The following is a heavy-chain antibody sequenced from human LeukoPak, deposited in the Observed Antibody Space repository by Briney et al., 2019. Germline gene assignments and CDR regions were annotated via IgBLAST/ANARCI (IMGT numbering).Heavy chain of an antibody. V-gene: IGHV4-59*08. CDR1: GGSIGTYF. J-gene: IGHJ6*03. Sequence: PSETLSLTCTVSGGSIGTYFWSWVRQSPGTGLEWIGYIYVTGTRYNPYLQSRVTISVDRSRNQFFLKMTSVTAADTAVYYCARHIGGGIEDMDVWGRGTKVTVSS. D-gene: IGHD3-16*02. CDR3: ARHIGGGIEDMDV. CDR2: IYVTGT.